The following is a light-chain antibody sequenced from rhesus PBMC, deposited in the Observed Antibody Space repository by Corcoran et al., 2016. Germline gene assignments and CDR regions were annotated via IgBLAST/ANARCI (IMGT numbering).Light chain of an antibody. J-gene: IGKJ4*01. V-gene: IGKV1-43*02. Sequence: DIQMTQSPSSLSASVGDRVTITCRASQGISTYLNWYQQKPGKPPKRLIYAASSWESGVPSRFSGSGSGTDFTLTLRSLQTEDFATYFCLQYNSVPLTFGGGTKVEIK. CDR3: LQYNSVPLT. CDR2: AAS. CDR1: QGISTY.